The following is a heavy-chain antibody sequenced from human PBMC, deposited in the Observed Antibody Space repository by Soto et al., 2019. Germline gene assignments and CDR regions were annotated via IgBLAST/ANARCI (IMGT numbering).Heavy chain of an antibody. J-gene: IGHJ4*02. CDR2: VYYTGST. D-gene: IGHD2-15*01. Sequence: TRSLTCSVSGCSISGSYWSRIRQSPGKGLEWLGYVYYTGSTNYSPSLRSRVSISVDTSKNEFSLRLSSVTDADTAVYFCERSVAVRGAHIDYWGQGTQVTASS. CDR3: ERSVAVRGAHIDY. CDR1: GCSISGSY. V-gene: IGHV4-59*01.